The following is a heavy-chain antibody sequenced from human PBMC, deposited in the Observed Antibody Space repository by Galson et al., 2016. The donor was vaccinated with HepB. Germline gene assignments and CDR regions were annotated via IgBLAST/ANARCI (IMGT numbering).Heavy chain of an antibody. CDR3: AEDPYYYGSGGYYFDY. V-gene: IGHV3-30*18. J-gene: IGHJ4*02. CDR1: GLTFSSYA. Sequence: SLRLSCAASGLTFSSYAMTWVRQAPGKGLEWVAVISYDGNKQYYADSVKGRVTISRDKSKNTLYLQMDSLKVEDTAVYYCAEDPYYYGSGGYYFDYWGQGTQVTVSS. CDR2: ISYDGNKQ. D-gene: IGHD3-10*01.